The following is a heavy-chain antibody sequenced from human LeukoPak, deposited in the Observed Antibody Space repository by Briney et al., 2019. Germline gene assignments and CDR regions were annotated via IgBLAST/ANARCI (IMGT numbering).Heavy chain of an antibody. Sequence: ASVKVSCKASGYTFTGYYMHWVRQAPGQGLEWMGWINPKSGGTNYAQKFQGRVTMTRDTSISTAYMELNRLTSDDTAVYYCARSLLVALKVDYWGQGTLVTVSP. V-gene: IGHV1-2*02. CDR3: ARSLLVALKVDY. J-gene: IGHJ4*02. CDR2: INPKSGGT. CDR1: GYTFTGYY. D-gene: IGHD5-12*01.